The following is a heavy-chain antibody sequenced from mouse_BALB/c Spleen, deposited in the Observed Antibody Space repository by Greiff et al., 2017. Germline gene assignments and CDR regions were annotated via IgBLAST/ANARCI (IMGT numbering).Heavy chain of an antibody. CDR3: ARDFWDGYYYAMDY. CDR1: GFTFSSFG. Sequence: EVMLVESGGGLVQPGGSRKLSCAASGFTFSSFGMHWVRQAPEKGLEWVAYISSGSSTIYYADTVKGRFTISRDNPKNTLFLQMTSLRSEDTAMYYCARDFWDGYYYAMDYWGQGTSVTVSS. V-gene: IGHV5-17*02. J-gene: IGHJ4*01. D-gene: IGHD4-1*01. CDR2: ISSGSSTI.